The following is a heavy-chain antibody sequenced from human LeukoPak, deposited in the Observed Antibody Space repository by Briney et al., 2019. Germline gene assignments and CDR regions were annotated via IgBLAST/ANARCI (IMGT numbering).Heavy chain of an antibody. CDR1: GFTFSSYG. Sequence: GRSLRLSCAASGFTFSSYGMHWVRQAPGKGLEWVAVISYDGSNKYYADSVKGRFTISRDNSKNTLYLQMSSLRAEDTTVYYCARTTTPHYYGSGSYALGYWGQGTLVTVPS. V-gene: IGHV3-30*03. J-gene: IGHJ4*02. D-gene: IGHD3-10*01. CDR3: ARTTTPHYYGSGSYALGY. CDR2: ISYDGSNK.